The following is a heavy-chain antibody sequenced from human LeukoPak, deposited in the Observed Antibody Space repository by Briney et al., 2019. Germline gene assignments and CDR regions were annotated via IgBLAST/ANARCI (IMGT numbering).Heavy chain of an antibody. CDR2: MNPNSGNT. J-gene: IGHJ6*03. Sequence: ASVKVSCKASGYTFTSYDINWVRQATGQGLEWMGWMNPNSGNTGYAQKFQGRVTMTRNTSISTAYMKMSSLRSEDTAVYYCARGVRGRVPAATKPQLYYMDVWSKGTTVTVSS. CDR3: ARGVRGRVPAATKPQLYYMDV. CDR1: GYTFTSYD. D-gene: IGHD2-2*01. V-gene: IGHV1-8*01.